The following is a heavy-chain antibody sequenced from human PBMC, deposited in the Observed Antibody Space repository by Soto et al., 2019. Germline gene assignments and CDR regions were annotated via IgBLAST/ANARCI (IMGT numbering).Heavy chain of an antibody. V-gene: IGHV1-18*04. CDR3: ARDLRAVANRFDYYFDY. CDR1: GYTFTSYG. Sequence: QVQLVQSGAEVKKPAASVKVSCTASGYTFTSYGISWVRQAPGQGLESMGWISAYNGNTNYAQTLQGRVTMTTDTSTSTAYMELRSLRSDDTAVYYCARDLRAVANRFDYYFDYWGQGTLVTVSS. CDR2: ISAYNGNT. D-gene: IGHD6-19*01. J-gene: IGHJ4*02.